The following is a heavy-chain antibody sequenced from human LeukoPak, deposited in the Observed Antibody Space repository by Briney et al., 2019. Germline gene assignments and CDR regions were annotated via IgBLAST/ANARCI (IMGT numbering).Heavy chain of an antibody. CDR1: GYTFTSYG. V-gene: IGHV1-18*01. J-gene: IGHJ4*02. CDR2: ISAYNGNT. D-gene: IGHD2-2*02. CDR3: ARYCSSTSCYTDY. Sequence: VASVKVSCKASGYTFTSYGISWVRQAPGQGLEWMGWISAYNGNTNYAQKLQGRVTMTTDTSTSTAYVELRSLRSDDTAVYYCARYCSSTSCYTDYWGQGTLVTVSS.